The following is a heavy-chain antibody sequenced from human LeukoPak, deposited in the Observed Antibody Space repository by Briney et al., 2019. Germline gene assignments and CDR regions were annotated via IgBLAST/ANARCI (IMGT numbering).Heavy chain of an antibody. CDR3: ARASHGSNSEFDY. D-gene: IGHD4-23*01. CDR2: IYYRGST. Sequence: SENLSLTGTVSGGSISGNYWTWLRQPPGKGLDWIGFIYYRGSTNYNPSHKSRVTISLDTSRNQFSLKLSSMTAADTAVYYCARASHGSNSEFDYWGQGTLVTVSS. J-gene: IGHJ4*02. V-gene: IGHV4-59*01. CDR1: GGSISGNY.